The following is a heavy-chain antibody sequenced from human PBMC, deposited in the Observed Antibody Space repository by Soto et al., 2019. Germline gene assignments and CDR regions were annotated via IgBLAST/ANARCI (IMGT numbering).Heavy chain of an antibody. V-gene: IGHV1-3*01. CDR2: INADKGNT. Sequence: ASVKVSCKASGYKFSTYVIHWVRQAPGQRPEWMGWINADKGNTKYSPRFQGRATMTRDASASTVYMELSSLGSEDTAVYYCTHGMDVWGQGTTVTVSS. CDR3: THGMDV. J-gene: IGHJ6*02. CDR1: GYKFSTYV.